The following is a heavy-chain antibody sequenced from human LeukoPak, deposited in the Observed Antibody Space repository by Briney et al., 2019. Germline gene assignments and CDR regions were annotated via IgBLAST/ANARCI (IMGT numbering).Heavy chain of an antibody. Sequence: WGSLRRSCTASGFTFSTYAMTWVRQAPGKGLDWVSGIGASGADTYYADSAKGRFTVSRDNSKNTLYLQMSSLRADDTAVYFCAKRPRDSSGYYLGAFDGWGQGTTVTVSS. CDR2: IGASGADT. J-gene: IGHJ3*01. D-gene: IGHD3-22*01. CDR1: GFTFSTYA. V-gene: IGHV3-23*01. CDR3: AKRPRDSSGYYLGAFDG.